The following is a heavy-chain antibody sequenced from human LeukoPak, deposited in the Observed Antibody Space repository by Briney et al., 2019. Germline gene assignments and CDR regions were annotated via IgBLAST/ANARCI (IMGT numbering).Heavy chain of an antibody. J-gene: IGHJ3*02. Sequence: SSETLSLTCTVSGGSISSYYWSWIRQPAGKGLEWIGRIYTSGSTNYNPSLKSRVTMSVDTSKNQFSLKLSSVTAADTAVYYCARERLGYCSSTSCYTDAFDIWGQGTMVTVSS. CDR3: ARERLGYCSSTSCYTDAFDI. D-gene: IGHD2-2*02. CDR2: IYTSGST. CDR1: GGSISSYY. V-gene: IGHV4-4*07.